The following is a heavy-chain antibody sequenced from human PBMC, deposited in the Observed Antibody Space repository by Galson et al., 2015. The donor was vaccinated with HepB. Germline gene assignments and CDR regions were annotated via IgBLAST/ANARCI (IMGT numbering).Heavy chain of an antibody. J-gene: IGHJ4*02. CDR2: ISAYNGNT. CDR1: GYTFTNFG. D-gene: IGHD6-6*01. Sequence: SVKVSCKASGYTFTNFGISWVRQAPGQGLEWMAWISAYNGNTNYAQKFQGRVTMTTDTSTSTAYMELRSLTSDDTAVYYCATARYSTSPPDNWGQGTLVTVPS. V-gene: IGHV1-18*01. CDR3: ATARYSTSPPDN.